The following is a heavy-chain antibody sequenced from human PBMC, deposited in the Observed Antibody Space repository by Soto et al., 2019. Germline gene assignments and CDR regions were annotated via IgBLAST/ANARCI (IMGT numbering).Heavy chain of an antibody. CDR2: IYYSGST. V-gene: IGHV4-39*01. CDR3: ARTRLRFLEWLTWFDP. Sequence: QLQLQESGPGLVKPSETLSLTCTVSGGSISSSSYYWGWIRQPPGKGLEWIGCIYYSGSTYYNPSLKSRVTISVDTSKNQFSLKLSSVTAADTAVYYCARTRLRFLEWLTWFDPWGQGTLVTVSS. D-gene: IGHD3-3*01. J-gene: IGHJ5*02. CDR1: GGSISSSSYY.